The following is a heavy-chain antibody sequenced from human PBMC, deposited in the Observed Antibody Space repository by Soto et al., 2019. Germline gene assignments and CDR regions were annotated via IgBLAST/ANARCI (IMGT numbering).Heavy chain of an antibody. D-gene: IGHD1-1*01. CDR1: GFTFSNAW. CDR2: IKSKTDGGTT. Sequence: GGSLRLSCAASGFTFSNAWMSWVRQAPGKGLEWVGRIKSKTDGGTTDYAAPVKGRFTISRDDSKNTLDLQMNSLKTEDTAVYYCTTVVLEPDYYYYYMDVWGKGTTVTVSS. CDR3: TTVVLEPDYYYYYMDV. J-gene: IGHJ6*03. V-gene: IGHV3-15*01.